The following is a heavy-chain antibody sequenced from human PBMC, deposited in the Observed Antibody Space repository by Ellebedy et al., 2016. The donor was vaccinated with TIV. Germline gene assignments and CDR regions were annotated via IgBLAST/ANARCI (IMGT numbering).Heavy chain of an antibody. CDR1: GGSISSYY. CDR2: IYYSGST. V-gene: IGHV4-59*12. CDR3: ARGMKDSSGYFYWYFDL. Sequence: MPSETLSLTCTVSGGSISSYYWSWIRQSPGKGLEWIGYIYYSGSTNCNPSLKSRVTISVDTSKNQFSLKLSSVTAADTAVYYCARGMKDSSGYFYWYFDLWGRGTLVTVSS. J-gene: IGHJ2*01. D-gene: IGHD3-22*01.